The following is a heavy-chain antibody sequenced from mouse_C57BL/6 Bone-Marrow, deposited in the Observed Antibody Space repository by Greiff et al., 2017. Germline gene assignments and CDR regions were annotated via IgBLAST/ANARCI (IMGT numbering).Heavy chain of an antibody. CDR2: ISSGGSYT. V-gene: IGHV5-6*02. CDR3: ARHADYVAY. D-gene: IGHD2-4*01. Sequence: EVKLVESGGDLVKPGGSLKLSCAASGFTFSSYGMSWVRQTPDKRLEWVATISSGGSYTYYPDSVKGRFTISRDNAKNTLYLQMSSLKSEDTAMYYCARHADYVAYWDQGTLVTVSA. J-gene: IGHJ3*01. CDR1: GFTFSSYG.